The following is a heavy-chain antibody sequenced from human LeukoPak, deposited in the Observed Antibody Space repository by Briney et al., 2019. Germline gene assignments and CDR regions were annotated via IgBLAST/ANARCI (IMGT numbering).Heavy chain of an antibody. CDR1: GYTFTRYY. Sequence: ASVTVSCKASGYTFTRYYKHWVRQPPGQGPEWMGVINPSGGGTTYAQKFQGRVTMTRDTSTSTVYMDLSSLRSEDTALYYCAREPGYSSGIFDYWGQGTLLTVSS. V-gene: IGHV1-46*01. D-gene: IGHD6-19*01. CDR3: AREPGYSSGIFDY. CDR2: INPSGGGT. J-gene: IGHJ4*02.